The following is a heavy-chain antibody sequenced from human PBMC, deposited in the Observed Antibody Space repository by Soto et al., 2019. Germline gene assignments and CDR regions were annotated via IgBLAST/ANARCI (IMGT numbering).Heavy chain of an antibody. CDR1: GYSFTSYW. CDR2: IYPGDSDT. CDR3: ARGYYDILTGYQYYFDY. Sequence: GESLKISCKGSGYSFTSYWIGWVRQMPGKGLEWMGIIYPGDSDTRYSPSFQGQVTISADKSISTAYLQWSSLKASDTAMYYCARGYYDILTGYQYYFDYWGQGTLVTVSS. D-gene: IGHD3-9*01. J-gene: IGHJ4*02. V-gene: IGHV5-51*01.